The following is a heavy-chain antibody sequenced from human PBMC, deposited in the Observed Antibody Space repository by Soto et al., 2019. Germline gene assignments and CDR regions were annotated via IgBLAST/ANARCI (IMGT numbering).Heavy chain of an antibody. V-gene: IGHV3-11*01. CDR1: GFTFSDYY. Sequence: PLGVPRLSCAASGFTFSDYYMSWIRQAPGKGLEWVSYISNSGSTIYYADSVKGRFTISRDNAKNSLYLQMNSLRAEDTAVYYCYGSGSFRHAFDIWGQGTMVTVSS. CDR3: YGSGSFRHAFDI. CDR2: ISNSGSTI. D-gene: IGHD3-10*01. J-gene: IGHJ3*02.